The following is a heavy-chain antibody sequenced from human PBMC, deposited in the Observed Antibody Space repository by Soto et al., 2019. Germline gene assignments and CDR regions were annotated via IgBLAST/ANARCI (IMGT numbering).Heavy chain of an antibody. CDR1: GFRFASFA. Sequence: DVRLAESGGGLVQPGGSLRLSCTTSGFRFASFAMTWVRQAPGKGLEWVATISGSDGKTYYADSVKGRFAISRDTYRNTLYLQMNSLRADDTAIYYCAKWSYLDYWGQGTRVTVSS. J-gene: IGHJ4*02. D-gene: IGHD3-3*01. CDR2: ISGSDGKT. CDR3: AKWSYLDY. V-gene: IGHV3-23*04.